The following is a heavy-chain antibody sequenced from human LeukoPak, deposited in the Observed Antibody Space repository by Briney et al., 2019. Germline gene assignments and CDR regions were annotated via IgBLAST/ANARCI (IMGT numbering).Heavy chain of an antibody. J-gene: IGHJ4*02. V-gene: IGHV4-39*01. CDR2: IYYSGST. Sequence: SETLSLTCTVSGGSISSSSYYWGWLRQPPGKGLEWIGSIYYSGSTYYNPSLKSRVTISVDTSKNQFSLKLSSVTAADTAVYYCASSLPPYYYDSSGIYYWGQGTLVTVSS. CDR3: ASSLPPYYYDSSGIYY. CDR1: GGSISSSSYY. D-gene: IGHD3-22*01.